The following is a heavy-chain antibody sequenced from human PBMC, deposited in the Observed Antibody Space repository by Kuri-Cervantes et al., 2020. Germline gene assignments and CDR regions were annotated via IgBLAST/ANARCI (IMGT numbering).Heavy chain of an antibody. CDR1: GYTFTSYD. CDR2: MNPNSGNT. D-gene: IGHD3-9*01. V-gene: IGHV1-8*01. J-gene: IGHJ5*02. CDR3: AVVLRYFDWVGPLIGH. Sequence: ASVKVSCKASGYTFTSYDINWVRQATGQGLEWMGWMNPNSGNTGYAQKFQGRVTITADKSTSTAYMELSSLRSEDTAVYYCAVVLRYFDWVGPLIGHWGQGTLVTVSS.